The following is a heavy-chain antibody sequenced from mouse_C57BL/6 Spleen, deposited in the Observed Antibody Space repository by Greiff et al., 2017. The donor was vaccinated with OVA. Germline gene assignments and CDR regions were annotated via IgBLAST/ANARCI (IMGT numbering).Heavy chain of an antibody. Sequence: VQLKESGAELVRPGASVKLSCTASGFNIKDDYMHWVKQRPEQGLEWIGWIDPENGGTDYASKFQGKATITADTSSNTAYLQLSSLTSEDTAVYSCTLDSSGYVGYWGKGTTLTVAS. J-gene: IGHJ2*01. CDR2: IDPENGGT. CDR3: TLDSSGYVGY. CDR1: GFNIKDDY. D-gene: IGHD3-2*02. V-gene: IGHV14-4*01.